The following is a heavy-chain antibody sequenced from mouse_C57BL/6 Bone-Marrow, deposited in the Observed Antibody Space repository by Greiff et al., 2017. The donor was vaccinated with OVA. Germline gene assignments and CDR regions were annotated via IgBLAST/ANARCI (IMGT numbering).Heavy chain of an antibody. CDR2: ISSGGSYT. CDR1: GFTFSSYG. J-gene: IGHJ3*01. D-gene: IGHD2-5*01. Sequence: EVMLVESGGDLVKPGGSLKLSCAASGFTFSSYGMSWVRQTPDKRLEWVATISSGGSYTYYPDSVKGRFTISRDNAKNTLYLQMSSLKSEDTAMYYCAIYYSNDSWFAYWGQGTLVTVSA. V-gene: IGHV5-6*01. CDR3: AIYYSNDSWFAY.